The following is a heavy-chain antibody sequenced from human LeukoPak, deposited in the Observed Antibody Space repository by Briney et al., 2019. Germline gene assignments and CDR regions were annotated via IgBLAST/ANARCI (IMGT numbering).Heavy chain of an antibody. CDR1: GFTFSSYS. J-gene: IGHJ4*02. D-gene: IGHD1-7*01. V-gene: IGHV3-21*01. Sequence: GGSLRLSCAASGFTFSSYSMNWVRQAPGKGLEWVSSISSSSYIYYADSVKGRFTISRDNAKNSLYLQMNSLRAEDTAVYYCARGVTGWNYGPKNNIDYWGQGTLVTVSS. CDR3: ARGVTGWNYGPKNNIDY. CDR2: ISSSSYI.